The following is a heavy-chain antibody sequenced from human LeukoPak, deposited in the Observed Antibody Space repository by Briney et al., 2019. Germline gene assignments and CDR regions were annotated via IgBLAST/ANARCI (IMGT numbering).Heavy chain of an antibody. CDR2: ISYDGSNK. D-gene: IGHD1-26*01. J-gene: IGHJ4*02. CDR3: PGGGSYGGSYYSYFDY. V-gene: IGHV3-30-3*01. CDR1: GFTFSSYA. Sequence: GRSLRLSCAASGFTFSSYAMHWVRQAPGKGLEWVSVISYDGSNKYYADSVKGRFTVSRDNSKNTLYLQMTGLRVKDTAGNYCPGGGSYGGSYYSYFDYWGQRTLVTVSS.